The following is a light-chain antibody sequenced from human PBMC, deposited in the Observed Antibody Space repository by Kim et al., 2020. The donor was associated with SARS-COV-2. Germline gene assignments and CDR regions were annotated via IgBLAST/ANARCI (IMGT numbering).Light chain of an antibody. V-gene: IGLV3-21*04. CDR3: QVWDTSSDHSV. Sequence: PGKTASITCGGDNIGSKSVHWYQQKPGLAPVLVIYYNSDRPSGIPERFSGSNSGNTATLTITRVEAGDEADYYCQVWDTSSDHSVFGTGTKVTVL. CDR2: YNS. CDR1: NIGSKS. J-gene: IGLJ1*01.